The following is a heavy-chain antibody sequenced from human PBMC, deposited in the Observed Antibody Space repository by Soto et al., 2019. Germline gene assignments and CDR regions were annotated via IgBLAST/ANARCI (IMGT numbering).Heavy chain of an antibody. CDR3: ARVGYGDYGRQNYGMDV. V-gene: IGHV1-8*01. CDR1: GYTFTSYD. D-gene: IGHD4-17*01. Sequence: QVQLVQSGAEVKKPGASVKVSCKASGYTFTSYDINWVRQATGQGLEWMGWMNPNSGNTGYAQKFQGRVTMTRNTSISTAYMELSSLRSEDTAVYYCARVGYGDYGRQNYGMDVWGQGTTVTVSS. CDR2: MNPNSGNT. J-gene: IGHJ6*02.